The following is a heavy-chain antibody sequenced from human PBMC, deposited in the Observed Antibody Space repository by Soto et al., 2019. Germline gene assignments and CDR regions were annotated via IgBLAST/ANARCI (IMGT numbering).Heavy chain of an antibody. CDR2: ISGSGGST. Sequence: EVQLLESGGGLVQPGGSLRPSCAASGFTFSSYAMSWVRQAPGKGLEWVSAISGSGGSTYYADSVKGRFTISRDNSKNTLYLQMNSLRAEDTAVYYCAKRYCSGGSCYEDYWGQGTLVTVSS. J-gene: IGHJ4*02. D-gene: IGHD2-15*01. CDR3: AKRYCSGGSCYEDY. V-gene: IGHV3-23*01. CDR1: GFTFSSYA.